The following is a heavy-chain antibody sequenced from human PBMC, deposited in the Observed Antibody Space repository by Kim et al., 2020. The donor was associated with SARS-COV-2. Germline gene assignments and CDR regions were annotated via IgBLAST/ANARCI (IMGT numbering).Heavy chain of an antibody. CDR2: IFISGNA. V-gene: IGHV4-4*07. J-gene: IGHJ4*02. CDR1: GDSISNYY. CDR3: STGPSQGMPLDY. D-gene: IGHD2-2*01. Sequence: SETLSLTCTVSGDSISNYYWSWIRQPAGKGLEWIGRIFISGNANYNPYLKNRVTMSIETSGKHFSLQLASLTAADTAIYYYSTGPSQGMPLDYRGQGIL.